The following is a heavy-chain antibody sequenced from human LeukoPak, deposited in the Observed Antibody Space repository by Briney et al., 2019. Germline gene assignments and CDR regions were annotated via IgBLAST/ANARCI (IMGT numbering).Heavy chain of an antibody. CDR1: GGSISTNY. CDR2: IYNSEST. V-gene: IGHV4-59*01. Sequence: PSETLSLTCTVSGGSISTNYWSWIRQPPGKELEWIGYIYNSESTNYNPSLKSRVTISLDTSKNQFSLKLTSVTAADTAVYYCARGRIWSGHYTTWFDPWGQGTLVTVSS. CDR3: ARGRIWSGHYTTWFDP. D-gene: IGHD3-3*01. J-gene: IGHJ5*02.